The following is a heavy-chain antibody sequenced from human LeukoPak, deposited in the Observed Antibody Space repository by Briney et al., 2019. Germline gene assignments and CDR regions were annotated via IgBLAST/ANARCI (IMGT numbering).Heavy chain of an antibody. J-gene: IGHJ5*02. CDR3: ARSASSGWYWFDP. Sequence: PGRSLRLSCAASGFTFSSYGMHWVRQAPGKGLEWVAVISYDGSNKYYADSVKGRFTISRDNAKNSLYLQMNSLRAEDTAVYYCARSASSGWYWFDPWGQGTLVTVSS. CDR2: ISYDGSNK. CDR1: GFTFSSYG. D-gene: IGHD6-19*01. V-gene: IGHV3-30*03.